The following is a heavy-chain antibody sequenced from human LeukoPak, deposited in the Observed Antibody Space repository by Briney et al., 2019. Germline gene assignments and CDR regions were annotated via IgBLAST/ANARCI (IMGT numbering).Heavy chain of an antibody. CDR2: ISSSSSYI. D-gene: IGHD1-26*01. Sequence: KPGGSLRLSCAVSGFIFSSYTMNWVRQAPGKGLEWVSSISSSSSYIYFADSLKGRFTISRDNAKNSLYLQMNSLRAEDTAVYYCARATVNSGSSRRAFDIWGQGTMVTVSS. CDR3: ARATVNSGSSRRAFDI. V-gene: IGHV3-21*01. J-gene: IGHJ3*02. CDR1: GFIFSSYT.